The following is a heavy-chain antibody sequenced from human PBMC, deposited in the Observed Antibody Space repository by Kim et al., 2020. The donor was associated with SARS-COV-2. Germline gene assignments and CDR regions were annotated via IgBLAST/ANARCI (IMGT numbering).Heavy chain of an antibody. Sequence: KSRVTISVDTSKNQFSLKLSSVTAADTAVYYCATRITMVRGVIIQRAFDIWGQGTMVTVSS. CDR3: ATRITMVRGVIIQRAFDI. V-gene: IGHV4-39*01. D-gene: IGHD3-10*01. J-gene: IGHJ3*02.